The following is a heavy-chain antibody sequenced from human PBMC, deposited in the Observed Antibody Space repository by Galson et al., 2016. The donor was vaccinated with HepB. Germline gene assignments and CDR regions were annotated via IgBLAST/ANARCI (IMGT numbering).Heavy chain of an antibody. D-gene: IGHD6-13*01. CDR3: ARGGGAAAAA. CDR1: EFTVSDNY. V-gene: IGHV3-53*01. CDR2: IYSSGNT. Sequence: SLRLSCAASEFTVSDNYMSWVRQAPGKALEWVSLIYSSGNTHYADSVKGRFTISRDSSKNTVYLQMNSLRVDDTAVYYCARGGGAAAAAWGQGTLVTVSS. J-gene: IGHJ5*02.